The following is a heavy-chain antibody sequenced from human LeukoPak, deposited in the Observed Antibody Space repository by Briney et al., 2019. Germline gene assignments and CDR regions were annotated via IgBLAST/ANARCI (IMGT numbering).Heavy chain of an antibody. Sequence: SVRASCKASGGTFSSYAISWVRQAPGQGLEWMGRIIPILGIANYAQKFQGRVTITADKSTSTAYMELSSLRSEDTAVYYCARPLYDSSGYPRNYYYGMDVWGQGTTVTVSS. V-gene: IGHV1-69*04. CDR2: IIPILGIA. CDR1: GGTFSSYA. J-gene: IGHJ6*02. CDR3: ARPLYDSSGYPRNYYYGMDV. D-gene: IGHD3-22*01.